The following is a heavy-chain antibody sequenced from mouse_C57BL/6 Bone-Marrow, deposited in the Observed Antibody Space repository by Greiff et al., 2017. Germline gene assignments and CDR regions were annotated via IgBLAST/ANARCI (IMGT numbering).Heavy chain of an antibody. CDR1: GYTFTDYE. CDR3: TTVLNWYFDV. Sequence: QVQLQQSGAELVRPGASVTLSCKASGYTFTDYEMHWVKQTPVHGLEWIGAIDPETGGTAYNQKFKGKAILTAYKSSSTAYMELRSLTSEDSAVYYCTTVLNWYFDVWGTGTTVTVSS. CDR2: IDPETGGT. J-gene: IGHJ1*03. V-gene: IGHV1-15*01.